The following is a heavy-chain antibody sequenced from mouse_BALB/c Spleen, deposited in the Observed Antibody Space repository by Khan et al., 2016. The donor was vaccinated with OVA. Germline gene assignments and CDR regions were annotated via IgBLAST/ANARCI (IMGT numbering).Heavy chain of an antibody. J-gene: IGHJ2*01. CDR1: GYIFTSYW. CDR2: FYPGTDNS. CDR3: AREKAWYHFDH. V-gene: IGHV1-76*01. Sequence: VELVESGAELVRPGASVKLSCKTSGYIFTSYWIHWVKQRSGQGLEWIARFYPGTDNSYSNEKFKDMATLTAANSSSTAYMQLSSLKSEDSDVYFCAREKAWYHFDHWGQGTTLTVSS. D-gene: IGHD1-1*02.